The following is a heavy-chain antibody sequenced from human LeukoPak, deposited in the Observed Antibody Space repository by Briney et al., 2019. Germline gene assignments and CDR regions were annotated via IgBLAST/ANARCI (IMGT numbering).Heavy chain of an antibody. D-gene: IGHD3-10*01. CDR3: ARITMVRGVISYFDY. V-gene: IGHV3-21*01. Sequence: PGGSLRLSCAASGFAFRSYTMNWVRQAPGKGLEWVSSISSSSSYIYYADSVKGRFTISRDNAKNSLYLQMNSLRAEDTAVYYCARITMVRGVISYFDYWGQGTLVTVSS. CDR2: ISSSSSYI. CDR1: GFAFRSYT. J-gene: IGHJ4*02.